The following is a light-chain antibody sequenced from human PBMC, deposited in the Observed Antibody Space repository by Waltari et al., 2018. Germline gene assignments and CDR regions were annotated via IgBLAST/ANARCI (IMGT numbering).Light chain of an antibody. J-gene: IGLJ2*01. CDR2: EVS. V-gene: IGLV2-14*01. CDR1: SADIGGFDY. CDR3: SSHSTTSTLVV. Sequence: QSALTQPASVSGSPGQSITITCTGTSADIGGFDYVSWYQQRPGKAPKLILFEVSNRASGISNRFSGSKSGSTASLTISGLQTEDDSDYYCSSHSTTSTLVVFGGGTKVTVL.